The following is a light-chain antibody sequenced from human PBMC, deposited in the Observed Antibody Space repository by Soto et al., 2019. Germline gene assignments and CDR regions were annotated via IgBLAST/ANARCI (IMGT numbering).Light chain of an antibody. CDR2: EVS. V-gene: IGLV2-14*01. Sequence: QSALTQPASVSGSPGQSITISCTGTNSDVGSYNYVSWYQQHPGKAPKLMISEVSHRPSVISHRFSGSKSGNTASLTISGRQAEDEADYYCSSYTNTGRHVLFGGGTKLTVL. J-gene: IGLJ2*01. CDR3: SSYTNTGRHVL. CDR1: NSDVGSYNY.